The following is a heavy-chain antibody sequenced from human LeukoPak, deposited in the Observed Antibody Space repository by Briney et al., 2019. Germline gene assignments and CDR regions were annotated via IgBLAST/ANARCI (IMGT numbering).Heavy chain of an antibody. CDR3: ARGAYYDSSGYVVDY. J-gene: IGHJ4*02. V-gene: IGHV1-8*03. Sequence: SSVKVSYKASGYTFTSYDINWVRQAAGQGLEWVGWMNPNSGKTGYAQKFQGRVTITRHTSISTAYMELSSLRSEDTAVYYCARGAYYDSSGYVVDYWGQGTLVTVSS. D-gene: IGHD3-22*01. CDR2: MNPNSGKT. CDR1: GYTFTSYD.